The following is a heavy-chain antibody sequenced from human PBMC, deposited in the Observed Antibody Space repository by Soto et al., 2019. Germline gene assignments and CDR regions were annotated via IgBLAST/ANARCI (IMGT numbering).Heavy chain of an antibody. Sequence: PSETLSLTCTVSGGSISSYYWSWIRQPPGKGLEWIGYIYYSGSTNYNPSLKSRVTISVDTSKNQFSLKLSSVTAVDTAVYYCARWTAMVYIGWFGPWGQGTLVTVSS. CDR3: ARWTAMVYIGWFGP. V-gene: IGHV4-59*01. J-gene: IGHJ5*02. CDR2: IYYSGST. D-gene: IGHD5-18*01. CDR1: GGSISSYY.